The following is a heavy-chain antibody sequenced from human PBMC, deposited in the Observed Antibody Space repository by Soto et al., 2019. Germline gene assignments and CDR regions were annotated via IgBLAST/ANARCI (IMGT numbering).Heavy chain of an antibody. Sequence: EVQLVESGGGLVQPGGSLRLSCAASGFTFSSYWMSWVRQAPGKGLEWVANIKQDGSEKYYVDSVKGRFTISRDNAKNSLYLKMNSLRAEDTAVYYCAREADSYGSFFDYWGQGTLVTVSS. CDR1: GFTFSSYW. CDR2: IKQDGSEK. J-gene: IGHJ4*02. V-gene: IGHV3-7*01. D-gene: IGHD5-18*01. CDR3: AREADSYGSFFDY.